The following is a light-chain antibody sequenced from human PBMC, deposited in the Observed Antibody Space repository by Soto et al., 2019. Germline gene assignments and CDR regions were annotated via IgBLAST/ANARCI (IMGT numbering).Light chain of an antibody. CDR1: QSISTY. CDR2: TAS. V-gene: IGKV1-39*01. CDR3: QQSYSNPT. J-gene: IGKJ1*01. Sequence: DIQMTQSPSSLSASVGDRVTLTCRASQSISTYLNWYQQKPGKAPDLLIYTASSLESGVPSRFSGSGSGTHFTLTISSLQPEDSATYSCQQSYSNPTFGQGTKV.